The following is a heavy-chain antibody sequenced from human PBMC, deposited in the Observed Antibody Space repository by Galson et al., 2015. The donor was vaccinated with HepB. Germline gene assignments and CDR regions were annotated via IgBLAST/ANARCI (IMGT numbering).Heavy chain of an antibody. V-gene: IGHV1-3*01. CDR2: ITAGNGNT. J-gene: IGHJ4*02. CDR1: GYTFTSSA. Sequence: VKVSCKASGYTFTSSAMHWVRQAPGQRLGWMGWITAGNGNTKYSQKFQGRVTITRDTSARTAYMELSSLRSEDTAVYYCASDRLSRYYYGSADWGQGTLVTVSS. D-gene: IGHD3-10*01. CDR3: ASDRLSRYYYGSAD.